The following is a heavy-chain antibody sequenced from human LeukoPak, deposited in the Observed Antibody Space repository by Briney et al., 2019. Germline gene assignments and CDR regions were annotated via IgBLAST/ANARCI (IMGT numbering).Heavy chain of an antibody. V-gene: IGHV2-5*02. D-gene: IGHD1-1*01. CDR3: VESTRGRRTGSSYFAP. CDR2: IYWDDEK. J-gene: IGHJ5*02. Sequence: SGPTLVHPTQTLTLTCSLSDSALTTHGVGVGWIRQPPGKALEWLALIYWDDEKRYNPSLNSRVTITRDTSKTQVVLTMTDMDPVDTATYFCVESTRGRRTGSSYFAPWGHGILVTVSS. CDR1: DSALTTHGVG.